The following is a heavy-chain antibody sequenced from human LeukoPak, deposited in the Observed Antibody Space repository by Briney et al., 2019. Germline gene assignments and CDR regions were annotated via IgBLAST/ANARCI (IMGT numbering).Heavy chain of an antibody. CDR1: SGSISNSNFY. CDR2: IYHSGST. D-gene: IGHD6-6*01. V-gene: IGHV4-39*07. CDR3: ARSTGGEQLGAFDI. Sequence: PSETLSLTCTVSSGSISNSNFYWGWIRQPPGKGLEWIGSIYHSGSTYYNPSLKSRVTISVDTSKNQFSLKLSSVTAADTAVYYCARSTGGEQLGAFDIWGQGTMVTVSS. J-gene: IGHJ3*02.